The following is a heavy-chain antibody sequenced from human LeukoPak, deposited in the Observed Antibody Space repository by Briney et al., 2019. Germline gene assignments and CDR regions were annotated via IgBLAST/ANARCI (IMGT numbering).Heavy chain of an antibody. D-gene: IGHD1-26*01. CDR1: GYTFTSYG. J-gene: IGHJ4*02. V-gene: IGHV1-18*01. Sequence: ASVKVSCKASGYTFTSYGISWVRQAPGQGLEWMGWISAYNGNTNYAQKFQGRVTMTRNTSISTAYMELSSLRSEGTAVYYCARGAGSYYWGQGTLVTVSS. CDR3: ARGAGSYY. CDR2: ISAYNGNT.